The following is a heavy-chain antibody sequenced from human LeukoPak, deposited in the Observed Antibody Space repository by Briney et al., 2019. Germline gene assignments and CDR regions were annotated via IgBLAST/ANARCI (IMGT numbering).Heavy chain of an antibody. V-gene: IGHV3-7*01. J-gene: IGHJ4*02. CDR1: GFTFSNYW. CDR3: ARDRGGSGYEYYFDY. D-gene: IGHD5-12*01. Sequence: GGSLRLSCAASGFTFSNYWMSWVRQAPGKGLEWVAIIKQDGSEEYYVDSVKGRFTISRDNAKNSLYLQMNSLRAEDTAVYYCARDRGGSGYEYYFDYWGQGTLVTVSS. CDR2: IKQDGSEE.